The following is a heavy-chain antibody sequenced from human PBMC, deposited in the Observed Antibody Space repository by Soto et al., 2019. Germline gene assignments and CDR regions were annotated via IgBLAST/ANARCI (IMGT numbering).Heavy chain of an antibody. D-gene: IGHD2-15*01. V-gene: IGHV1-69*01. CDR3: ARQGSSYCSGGSCYPEDYYYYGMDV. J-gene: IGHJ6*02. Sequence: QVQLVQSGAEVKKPGSSVKVSCKASGGTFSSYAISWVRQAPGQGLEWMGGIIPIIGTANYAQKFQGRVTITADESTSTAYMELSSLRSEDTAVYYCARQGSSYCSGGSCYPEDYYYYGMDVWGQGTTVTVSS. CDR1: GGTFSSYA. CDR2: IIPIIGTA.